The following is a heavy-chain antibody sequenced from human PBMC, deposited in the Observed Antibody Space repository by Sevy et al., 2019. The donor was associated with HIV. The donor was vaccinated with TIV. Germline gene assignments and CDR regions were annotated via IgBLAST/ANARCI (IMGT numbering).Heavy chain of an antibody. CDR2: IIPIFGTA. Sequence: ASVKVSCKASGGTFSSYAISWVRQAPGQGLEWMGGIIPIFGTANYAQTFQGRVTITADESTSTAYMELSSLRSEDTAVYYCARVHDSSGYYYGGAFDIWGQGTMVTVSS. CDR3: ARVHDSSGYYYGGAFDI. J-gene: IGHJ3*02. V-gene: IGHV1-69*13. CDR1: GGTFSSYA. D-gene: IGHD3-22*01.